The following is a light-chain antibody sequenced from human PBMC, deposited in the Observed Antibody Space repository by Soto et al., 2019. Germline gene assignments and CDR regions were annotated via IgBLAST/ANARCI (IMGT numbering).Light chain of an antibody. CDR3: QQYNNWPPRT. J-gene: IGKJ2*01. CDR2: GAS. Sequence: EIVMTQSPAPLSVSPGETATLSCRASQSISNSLAWYQQKPGQAPSLLIYGASTRATGIPARFSGSGSGTEFTLTISSLQSEDSALYYCQQYNNWPPRTFGQGTKLEIK. CDR1: QSISNS. V-gene: IGKV3-15*01.